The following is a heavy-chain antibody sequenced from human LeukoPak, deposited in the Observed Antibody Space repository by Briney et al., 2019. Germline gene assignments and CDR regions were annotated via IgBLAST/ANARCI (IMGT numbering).Heavy chain of an antibody. CDR1: GFTFDDYA. V-gene: IGHV3-9*01. CDR2: ISWNSGSI. CDR3: AKGIRGYGDYVLDY. D-gene: IGHD4-17*01. J-gene: IGHJ4*02. Sequence: GGSLRLSCAASGFTFDDYAMHWVRQAPGKGLEWVSGISWNSGSIGYADSVKGRFTISRDNAKNSLYLQMNSLRAEDTALYYCAKGIRGYGDYVLDYWGQGTLVTVSS.